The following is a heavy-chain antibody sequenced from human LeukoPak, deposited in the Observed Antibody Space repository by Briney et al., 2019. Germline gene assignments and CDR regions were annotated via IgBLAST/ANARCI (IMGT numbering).Heavy chain of an antibody. J-gene: IGHJ4*02. CDR1: GFSFNSHN. D-gene: IGHD3-10*01. V-gene: IGHV3-21*01. Sequence: PGGSLRLSCAASGFSFNSHNMNWVRQAPGKGLEWVSFIDTSSYYIYYADSLKGRFTISRDNAKNSLYLQMNSLRAEDTAVYYCAREGEYYYGSGSYCQYFDYWGQGTLVTVSS. CDR3: AREGEYYYGSGSYCQYFDY. CDR2: IDTSSYYI.